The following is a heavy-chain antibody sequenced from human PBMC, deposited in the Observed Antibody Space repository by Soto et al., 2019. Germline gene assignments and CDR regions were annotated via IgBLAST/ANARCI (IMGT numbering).Heavy chain of an antibody. V-gene: IGHV2-5*02. CDR2: IYWDDDK. CDR3: AHGSGGIPFDF. J-gene: IGHJ4*02. CDR1: GFSLSTSGVG. Sequence: QITLKESGPTLVNPTQTLTLTCTFSGFSLSTSGVGVGWIRQPPGKALEWLALIYWDDDKRYSPSLKSRLTITKDTAKNQVVLTMTDMDPVDTASYYYAHGSGGIPFDFWGQGTLVTVSS. D-gene: IGHD2-15*01.